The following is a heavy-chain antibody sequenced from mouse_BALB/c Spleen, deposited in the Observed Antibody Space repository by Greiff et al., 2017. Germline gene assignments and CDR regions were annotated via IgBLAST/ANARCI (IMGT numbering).Heavy chain of an antibody. CDR1: GFTFSSYA. J-gene: IGHJ4*01. CDR2: ISSGGST. CDR3: ARGNDYDWAMDY. V-gene: IGHV5-6-5*01. Sequence: EVKLVESGGGLVKPGGSLKLSCAASGFTFSSYAMSWVRQTPEKRLEWVASISSGGSTYYPDSVKGRFTISRDNARNILYLQMSSLRSEDTAMYYCARGNDYDWAMDYWGQGTSVTVSS. D-gene: IGHD2-4*01.